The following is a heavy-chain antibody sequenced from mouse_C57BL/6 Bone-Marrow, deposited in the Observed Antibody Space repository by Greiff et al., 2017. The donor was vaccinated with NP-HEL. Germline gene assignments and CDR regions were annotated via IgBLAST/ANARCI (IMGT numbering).Heavy chain of an antibody. CDR3: AREYDGYYVNWYFDV. Sequence: QVQLEQSGAELARPGASVKLSCKASGYTFTSYGISWVKQRTGQGLEWIGEIYPRSGNTYYNEKFKGKATLTADKSSSTAYMELRSLTSEDSAVYFCAREYDGYYVNWYFDVWGTGTTVTVSS. J-gene: IGHJ1*03. CDR1: GYTFTSYG. V-gene: IGHV1-81*01. CDR2: IYPRSGNT. D-gene: IGHD2-3*01.